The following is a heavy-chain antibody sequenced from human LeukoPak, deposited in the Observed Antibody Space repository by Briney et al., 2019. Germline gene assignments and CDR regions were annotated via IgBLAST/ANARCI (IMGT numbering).Heavy chain of an antibody. D-gene: IGHD6-13*01. V-gene: IGHV1-46*01. CDR2: INPSGGST. CDR3: ARGVLSIAAEGYAFDI. Sequence: GASVKVSCKASGYTFTSYYMHWVRQAPGQGLEWMGIINPSGGSTSYAQKFQGRVTITRDTSASTAYMELSSLRSEDMAVYYCARGVLSIAAEGYAFDIWGQGTMVTVSS. J-gene: IGHJ3*02. CDR1: GYTFTSYY.